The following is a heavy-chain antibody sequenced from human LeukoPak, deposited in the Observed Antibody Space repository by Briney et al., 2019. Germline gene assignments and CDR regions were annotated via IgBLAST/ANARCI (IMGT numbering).Heavy chain of an antibody. CDR1: GDNVYNNSAA. CDR2: TYYRSKWYN. CDR3: VRAAAGGWFFQH. V-gene: IGHV6-1*01. Sequence: SQTLSLTCAISGDNVYNNSAAWNWIRQSPSRGLEWLGRTYYRSKWYNDYALSVKSRITINPDTSKNQFSLHLNSVTPDDTAVYYCVRAAAGGWFFQHWGQGTLVTVSS. J-gene: IGHJ1*01. D-gene: IGHD6-13*01.